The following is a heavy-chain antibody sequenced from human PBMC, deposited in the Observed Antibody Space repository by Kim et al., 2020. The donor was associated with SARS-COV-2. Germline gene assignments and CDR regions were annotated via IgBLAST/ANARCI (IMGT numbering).Heavy chain of an antibody. D-gene: IGHD2-21*02. Sequence: ASVKVSCKASGYTFTSYGISWVRQAPGQGLEWMGWISAYNGNTNYAQKLQGRVTMTTDTSTSTAYMELRSLRSDDTAVYYCARDRTVVTPVRPLLYYYYGMDVWGQGTTVTVSS. V-gene: IGHV1-18*01. J-gene: IGHJ6*02. CDR2: ISAYNGNT. CDR3: ARDRTVVTPVRPLLYYYYGMDV. CDR1: GYTFTSYG.